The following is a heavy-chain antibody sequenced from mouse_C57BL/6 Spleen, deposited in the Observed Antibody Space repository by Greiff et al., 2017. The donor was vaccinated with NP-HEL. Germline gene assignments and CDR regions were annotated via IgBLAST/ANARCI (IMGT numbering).Heavy chain of an antibody. D-gene: IGHD2-4*01. Sequence: EVKLMESGPGLVKPSQSLSLTCSVTGYSITSGYYWNWIRQFPGNKLEWMGYISYDGSNNYNPSLKKRISITRDTSKNQFFLKLKSVTTEDTATYYCARGGYDYDGVWFAYWGQGTLVTVSA. CDR3: ARGGYDYDGVWFAY. J-gene: IGHJ3*01. CDR2: ISYDGSN. CDR1: GYSITSGYY. V-gene: IGHV3-6*01.